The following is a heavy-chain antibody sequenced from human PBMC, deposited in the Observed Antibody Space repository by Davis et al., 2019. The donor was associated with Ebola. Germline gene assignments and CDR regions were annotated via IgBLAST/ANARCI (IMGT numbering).Heavy chain of an antibody. CDR3: ARGSSIAAAGTGYHFDY. Sequence: SETLSLTCTVSGYSISSGYYWSWIRQPPGKGLEWIGEIDHSGSTNYNPSLKSRVTISVDTSKNQFSLKLTSVTAADTAVYYCARGSSIAAAGTGYHFDYWGQGTLVTVSS. CDR1: GYSISSGYY. V-gene: IGHV4-38-2*02. CDR2: IDHSGST. D-gene: IGHD6-13*01. J-gene: IGHJ4*02.